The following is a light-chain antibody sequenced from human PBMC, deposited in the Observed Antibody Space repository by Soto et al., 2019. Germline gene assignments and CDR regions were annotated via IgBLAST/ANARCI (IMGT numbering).Light chain of an antibody. CDR3: LLDFSYFWA. Sequence: DIQMTQSPSTLSASVGDRVTITCRASQSISSWLAWYQQKPGTAPKLLIYKASSLQSGVPSRFSGSRSGTDFTLTISSLQPEDFATYYCLLDFSYFWAFGQGTKVDIK. CDR2: KAS. J-gene: IGKJ1*01. CDR1: QSISSW. V-gene: IGKV1-5*03.